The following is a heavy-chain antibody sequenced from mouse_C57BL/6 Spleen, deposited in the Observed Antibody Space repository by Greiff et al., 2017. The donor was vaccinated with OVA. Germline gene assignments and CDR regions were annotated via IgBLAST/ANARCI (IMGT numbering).Heavy chain of an antibody. V-gene: IGHV5-6*01. CDR3: ARHTVTTGIPFAY. D-gene: IGHD2-2*01. Sequence: EVQRVESGGDLVKPGGSLKLSCAASGFTFSSYGMSWVRQTPDKRLEWVATISSGGSYTYYPDSVKGRFTISRDNAKNTLYLQMSSLKSEDTAMYYCARHTVTTGIPFAYGGQGTLVTVSA. CDR1: GFTFSSYG. J-gene: IGHJ3*01. CDR2: ISSGGSYT.